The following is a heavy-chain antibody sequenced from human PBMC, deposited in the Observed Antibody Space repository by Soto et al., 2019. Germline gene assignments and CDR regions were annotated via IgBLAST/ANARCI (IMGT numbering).Heavy chain of an antibody. CDR1: GYTFTSYY. D-gene: IGHD6-13*01. CDR2: INPSGGST. J-gene: IGHJ6*03. V-gene: IGHV1-46*03. CDR3: ARDDGPIAAAGTSHYYYYMDV. Sequence: QVQLVQSGAEVKKPGASVKVSCKASGYTFTSYYMHWVRQAPGQGLEWMGIINPSGGSTSYAQKLQGRVTMTRDTSTSTVYMELSSLRSEDTAVYYCARDDGPIAAAGTSHYYYYMDVWGKGTTVTVSS.